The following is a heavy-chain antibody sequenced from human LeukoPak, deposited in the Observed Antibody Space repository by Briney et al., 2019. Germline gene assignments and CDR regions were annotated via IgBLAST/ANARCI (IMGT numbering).Heavy chain of an antibody. CDR3: ARSYYYDSSGYYYAHFDY. CDR1: GGSISSGDYC. D-gene: IGHD3-22*01. Sequence: SQTLSLTCTVSGGSISSGDYCWSWTRQPPGKGLEWIGYIYYSGSTYYNPSLKSRVTISVDTSKNQFSLKLSSATAADTAVYYCARSYYYDSSGYYYAHFDYWGQGTLVTVSS. J-gene: IGHJ4*02. CDR2: IYYSGST. V-gene: IGHV4-30-4*01.